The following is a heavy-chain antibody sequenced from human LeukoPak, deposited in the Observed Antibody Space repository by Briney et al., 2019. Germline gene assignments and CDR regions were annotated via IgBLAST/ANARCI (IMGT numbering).Heavy chain of an antibody. V-gene: IGHV4-61*05. CDR2: IYYSGST. J-gene: IGHJ5*02. CDR3: ARAGQQQLDP. D-gene: IGHD6-13*01. Sequence: SETLSLTCNVSNGSISSTNFYWGWIRQPPGKGLEWIGYIYYSGSTNYNPSLKSRVTISVDTSKNQFSLKLSSVTAADTAVYYCARAGQQQLDPWGQGTLVTVSS. CDR1: NGSISSTNFY.